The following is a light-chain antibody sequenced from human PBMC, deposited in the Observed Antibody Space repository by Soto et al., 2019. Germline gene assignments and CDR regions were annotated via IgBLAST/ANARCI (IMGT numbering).Light chain of an antibody. Sequence: DIQMTQSPSSLSASVGDRVTITCRASQSISSYLNWYQQKPGKAPKLLIYAASSLQSGVPSRFSGSGSGTDFTITISSLQPEDFATYYCQHSYSTLWTFGQGTEVEIK. CDR2: AAS. CDR1: QSISSY. CDR3: QHSYSTLWT. J-gene: IGKJ1*01. V-gene: IGKV1-39*01.